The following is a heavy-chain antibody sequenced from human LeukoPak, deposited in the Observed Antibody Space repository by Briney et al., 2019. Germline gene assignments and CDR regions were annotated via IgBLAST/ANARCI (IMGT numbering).Heavy chain of an antibody. CDR2: IYYSGST. Sequence: PSETLSLTCTVSGGSIGSYYWSWIRQPPGKGLEWIGYIYYSGSTNYNPSLKSRVTISVDTSKNQFSLKLSSVTAADTAVYYCARVPSMPYYYDSSGYYIYYYYGMDVWGQGTTVTVSS. J-gene: IGHJ6*02. V-gene: IGHV4-59*01. CDR3: ARVPSMPYYYDSSGYYIYYYYGMDV. CDR1: GGSIGSYY. D-gene: IGHD3-22*01.